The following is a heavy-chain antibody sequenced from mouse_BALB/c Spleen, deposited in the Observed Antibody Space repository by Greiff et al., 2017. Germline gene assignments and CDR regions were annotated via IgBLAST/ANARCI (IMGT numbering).Heavy chain of an antibody. Sequence: DVKLVESGGGLVQPGGSLKLSCAASGFTFSSYTMSWVRQTPEKRLEWVAYISNGGGSTYYPDTVKGRFTISRDNAKNTLYLQMSSLKSEDTAMYYCARQNGNYGWYFDVWGAGTTVTVSS. CDR3: ARQNGNYGWYFDV. D-gene: IGHD2-1*01. J-gene: IGHJ1*01. V-gene: IGHV5-12-2*01. CDR2: ISNGGGST. CDR1: GFTFSSYT.